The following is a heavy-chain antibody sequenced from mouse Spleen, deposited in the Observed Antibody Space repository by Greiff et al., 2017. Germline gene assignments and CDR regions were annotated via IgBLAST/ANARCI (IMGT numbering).Heavy chain of an antibody. J-gene: IGHJ2*02. V-gene: IGHV1-66*01. Sequence: VQLQQSGPELVKPGASVTISCKASGYSFTSYYIHWVKQRPGQGLEWIGWIYPGSGNTKYNEKFKGKATLTADTSSSTAYMQLSSLTSEDSAVYYCARLYQDYMDYWGQGTSLTVSS. CDR3: ARLYQDYMDY. D-gene: IGHD2-12*01. CDR1: GYSFTSYY. CDR2: IYPGSGNT.